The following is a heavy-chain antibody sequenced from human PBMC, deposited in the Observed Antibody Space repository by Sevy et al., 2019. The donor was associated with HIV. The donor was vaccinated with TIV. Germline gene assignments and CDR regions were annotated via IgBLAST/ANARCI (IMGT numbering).Heavy chain of an antibody. D-gene: IGHD6-13*01. CDR3: ARGFSDTYSSSWNPSVYYFDY. Sequence: QLGGPLRLSCAASGFTVSSNYMSWVRQAPGKGLEWVSVIYSGGSTYYADSVKGRFTISRDNSKNTLYLQMNSLRAEDTAVYYCARGFSDTYSSSWNPSVYYFDYWGQGTTVTVSS. CDR2: IYSGGST. CDR1: GFTVSSNY. V-gene: IGHV3-53*01. J-gene: IGHJ4*02.